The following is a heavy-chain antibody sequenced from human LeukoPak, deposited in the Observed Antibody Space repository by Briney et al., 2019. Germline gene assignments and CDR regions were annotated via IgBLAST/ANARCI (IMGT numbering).Heavy chain of an antibody. D-gene: IGHD1-26*01. Sequence: PGGSLRLSCAASGFTFSSYAMSWVRQAPGKGLEWVSAISGSGGSTYYADSVKGRFTISRDSSKNTLYLQMNSLRAEDTAVYYCAKAQRELLMIGDWGQGTLVTVSS. J-gene: IGHJ4*02. CDR1: GFTFSSYA. CDR3: AKAQRELLMIGD. V-gene: IGHV3-23*01. CDR2: ISGSGGST.